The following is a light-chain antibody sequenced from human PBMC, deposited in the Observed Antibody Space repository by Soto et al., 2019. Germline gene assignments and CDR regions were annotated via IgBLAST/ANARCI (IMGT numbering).Light chain of an antibody. CDR1: SSDVGGYNY. CDR3: SSYPSSNTHYV. J-gene: IGLJ1*01. CDR2: EVS. V-gene: IGLV2-14*01. Sequence: QSVLTQPASVSGSPGQSITISCTGTSSDVGGYNYVSWYQQHPGKAPKLMIYEVSNRPSGVSNRFSGSKSGNTASLTISGLQDEDEADYFSSYPSSNTHYVFGTGTKLTVL.